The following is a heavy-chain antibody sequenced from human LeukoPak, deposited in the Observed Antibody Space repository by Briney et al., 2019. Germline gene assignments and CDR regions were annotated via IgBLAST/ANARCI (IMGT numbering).Heavy chain of an antibody. CDR3: ARHNGYCSSTSCYGGFGY. Sequence: PSETLSLTCTVSGGSISSSSYYWGRIRQPPGKGLEWIGSIYYSGSTYYNPSLKSRVTISVDTSKNQFSLKLSSVTAADTAVYYCARHNGYCSSTSCYGGFGYWGQGTLVTVSS. CDR1: GGSISSSSYY. V-gene: IGHV4-39*01. D-gene: IGHD2-2*03. CDR2: IYYSGST. J-gene: IGHJ4*02.